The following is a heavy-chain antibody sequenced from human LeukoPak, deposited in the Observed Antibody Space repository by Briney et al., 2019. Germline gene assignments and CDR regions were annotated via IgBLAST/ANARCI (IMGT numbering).Heavy chain of an antibody. D-gene: IGHD6-25*01. CDR2: ISNDGSRQ. Sequence: GGSLRLSCSASGFTLSAYAMHWVRQAPGKGLEWLAVISNDGSRQYYADSVKGRFSISRDNAKSTLYLQMISLTPDDTAVYYCASEAATYLDYWGQGTLVTVSS. J-gene: IGHJ4*02. V-gene: IGHV3-30*14. CDR3: ASEAATYLDY. CDR1: GFTLSAYA.